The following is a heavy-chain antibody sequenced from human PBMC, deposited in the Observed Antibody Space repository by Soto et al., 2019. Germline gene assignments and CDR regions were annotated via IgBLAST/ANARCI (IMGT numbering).Heavy chain of an antibody. Sequence: ASVKVSCKASGYTFHIYGSNWVRQAPGQGLEWMGWISAYNGNTNYAQKLQGRVTLTTDTSTSTAYMELRSLRSDDTAVYYCKNGGSDSSGVDAFDIWGQGTMVTVSS. V-gene: IGHV1-18*04. CDR1: GYTFHIYG. CDR2: ISAYNGNT. CDR3: KNGGSDSSGVDAFDI. J-gene: IGHJ3*02. D-gene: IGHD3-22*01.